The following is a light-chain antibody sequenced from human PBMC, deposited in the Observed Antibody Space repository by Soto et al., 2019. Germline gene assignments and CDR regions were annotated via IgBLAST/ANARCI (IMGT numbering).Light chain of an antibody. V-gene: IGKV1-39*01. J-gene: IGKJ1*01. CDR3: QQSGDTPPWT. CDR1: ESIRKY. Sequence: DIQMTQSPSSLSASVEDRVIITCRASESIRKYLNWYQHKPGKVPTLLIYAASSLQSGVPSRFSGSGSGTEFTLTITSLQPEDFATYYCQQSGDTPPWTFGQGTKVDIK. CDR2: AAS.